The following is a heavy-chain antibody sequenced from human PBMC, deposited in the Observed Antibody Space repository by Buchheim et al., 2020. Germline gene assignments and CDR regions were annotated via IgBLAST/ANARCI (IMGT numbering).Heavy chain of an antibody. D-gene: IGHD3-10*01. CDR2: LNPNSGGT. V-gene: IGHV1-2*02. Sequence: QVQLVQSGSEVKKPGASVKVSCKASGYTFTGYYMHWVRQAPGHGLEWMGWLNPNSGGTNYAQKFQGRVTMTRDASISTAYMELSRLRSDDTAVYYCAREYGSGSYLEAGWFDPWGQGTL. J-gene: IGHJ5*02. CDR1: GYTFTGYY. CDR3: AREYGSGSYLEAGWFDP.